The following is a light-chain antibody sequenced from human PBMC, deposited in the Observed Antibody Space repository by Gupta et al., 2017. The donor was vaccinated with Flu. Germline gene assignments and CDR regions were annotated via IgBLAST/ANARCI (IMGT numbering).Light chain of an antibody. CDR3: SSYAGGNNLV. CDR2: EVN. J-gene: IGLJ3*02. V-gene: IGLV2-8*01. Sequence: QSALTQPPSASGSPGQSVTISCTGTSSDIGVYNYVSWYQQHPGKAPKLIIYEVNKRPSGVPDRFSGSKSGNTASLTVSGRQAEEEADYFCSSYAGGNNLVFGGGTKLTVL. CDR1: SSDIGVYNY.